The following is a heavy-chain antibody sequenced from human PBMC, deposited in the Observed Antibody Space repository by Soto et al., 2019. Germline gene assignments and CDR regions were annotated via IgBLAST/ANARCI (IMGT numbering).Heavy chain of an antibody. J-gene: IGHJ4*02. V-gene: IGHV3-9*01. Sequence: PGGSLRLSCAASGFTFSDYAMHWVRQAPGKGLEWVAGISSNSNDIGYADSVKGRFTISRDNAKNSLYLQMNSLRAEDTAAYYCARATGADKEDYWGQGTLVTVSS. CDR2: ISSNSNDI. CDR3: ARATGADKEDY. D-gene: IGHD3-10*01. CDR1: GFTFSDYA.